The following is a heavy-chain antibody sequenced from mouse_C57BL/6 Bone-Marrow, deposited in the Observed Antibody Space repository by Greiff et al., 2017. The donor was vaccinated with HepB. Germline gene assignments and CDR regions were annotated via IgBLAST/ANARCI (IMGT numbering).Heavy chain of an antibody. CDR1: GFTIKDDY. CDR3: TQTAQATYFDY. D-gene: IGHD3-2*02. Sequence: EVQLQQSGAELVRPGASVKLSCTASGFTIKDDYMHWVKQRPEQGLEWIGWLDPENGDTEYATKFQGKATITADTSSNTAYLQLSSLTSEDTAVYYYTQTAQATYFDYWGQGTTLTVSS. J-gene: IGHJ2*01. V-gene: IGHV14-4*01. CDR2: LDPENGDT.